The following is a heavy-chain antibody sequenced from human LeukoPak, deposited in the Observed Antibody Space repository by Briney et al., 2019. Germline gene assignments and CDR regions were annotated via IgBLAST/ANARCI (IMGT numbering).Heavy chain of an antibody. CDR1: GYTFTGYY. J-gene: IGHJ4*02. CDR3: ARLPIRGSVTHIDY. Sequence: GASVKLSCKASGYTFTGYYMHWVRQAPGQGLELMGWINPNSGGTNYAQKFQGRVTMTRDTSISTAYMELSRLRSDDTAVYYCARLPIRGSVTHIDYWGQGTLVTVSS. CDR2: INPNSGGT. D-gene: IGHD3-10*01. V-gene: IGHV1-2*02.